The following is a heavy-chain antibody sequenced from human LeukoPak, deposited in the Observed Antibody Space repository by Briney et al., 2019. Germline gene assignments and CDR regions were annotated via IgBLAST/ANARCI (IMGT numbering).Heavy chain of an antibody. CDR2: IYSGGST. CDR1: GFTVSSNY. J-gene: IGHJ1*01. D-gene: IGHD6-13*01. CDR3: AKTSSSWYRAEYFQH. V-gene: IGHV3-53*01. Sequence: GGSLRLSCAASGFTVSSNYMSWVRQAPGKGLEWVSVIYSGGSTYYADSVKGRFTISRDNSKNTLYLQMNSLRAEDTAVYYCAKTSSSWYRAEYFQHWGQGTLVTVSS.